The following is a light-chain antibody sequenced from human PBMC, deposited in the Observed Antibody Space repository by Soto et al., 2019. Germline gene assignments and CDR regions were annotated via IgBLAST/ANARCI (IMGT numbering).Light chain of an antibody. Sequence: DIQMTQSPSTLSASVGDRVTITCRASQSISSWLAWYQQKPGKAPKLLIYKASSLGGGVPSRFSGSGSGTEFTLTISSLQPDDFATYHCQQYESFFPLTFGGGTKVDIK. J-gene: IGKJ4*01. V-gene: IGKV1-5*03. CDR1: QSISSW. CDR3: QQYESFFPLT. CDR2: KAS.